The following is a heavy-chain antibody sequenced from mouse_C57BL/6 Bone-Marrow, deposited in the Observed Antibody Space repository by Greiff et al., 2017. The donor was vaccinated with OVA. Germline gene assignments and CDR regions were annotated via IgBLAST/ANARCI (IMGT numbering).Heavy chain of an antibody. D-gene: IGHD2-5*01. J-gene: IGHJ4*01. CDR3: ARDRAYYSNFYYYAMDY. Sequence: EVKLVESGGGLVKPGGSLKLSCAASGFTFSSYAMSWVRQTPEKRLEWVATISDGGSYTYYPDNVKGRFTISRDNTKNNLYLQMSHLKSEDTAMYYCARDRAYYSNFYYYAMDYWGQGTSVTVSS. V-gene: IGHV5-4*01. CDR1: GFTFSSYA. CDR2: ISDGGSYT.